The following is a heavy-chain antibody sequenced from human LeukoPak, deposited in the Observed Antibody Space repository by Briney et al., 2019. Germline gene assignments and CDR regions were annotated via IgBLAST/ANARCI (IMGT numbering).Heavy chain of an antibody. J-gene: IGHJ4*02. CDR3: XKXXNSSGWLLLYDY. CDR2: ISTSSNYI. Sequence: GGSLXLSCVASGFTFSTYSMNWVRQAPGKGLEWVSFISTSSNYIYYADSVKGRFTISKDNAKNSVYLQMNSLRAEDTAVYYCXKXXNSSGWLLLYDYWGQGTLVTVSS. V-gene: IGHV3-21*01. D-gene: IGHD6-19*01. CDR1: GFTFSTYS.